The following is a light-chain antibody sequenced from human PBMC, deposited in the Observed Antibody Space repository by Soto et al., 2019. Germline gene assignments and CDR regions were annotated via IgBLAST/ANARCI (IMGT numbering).Light chain of an antibody. CDR1: SGHSSYA. J-gene: IGLJ2*01. V-gene: IGLV4-69*01. CDR2: LNSDGSH. CDR3: QTWGTGIVV. Sequence: QPVLTQSPSASASLGASVKLTCTLSSGHSSYAIAWHQQQPEKGPRYLMKLNSDGSHSKGDGIPDRFLGSRSGAERYLTISSLQSEDEADYYCQTWGTGIVVFGGGTKLTVL.